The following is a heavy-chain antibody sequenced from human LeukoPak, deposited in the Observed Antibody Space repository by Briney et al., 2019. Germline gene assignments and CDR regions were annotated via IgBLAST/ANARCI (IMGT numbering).Heavy chain of an antibody. J-gene: IGHJ6*03. CDR3: AKSFYGDYEYYYYYYYMDV. CDR1: GFTFSSYG. CDR2: IRYDGSNK. D-gene: IGHD4-17*01. Sequence: GSLRLSCAASGFTFSSYGMHWVRQAPGKGLEWVEFIRYDGSNKYYGDSVKGRFTISRDNSKNTLYLQMNSLRAEDTAVYYCAKSFYGDYEYYYYYYYMDVWGKGTTVTISS. V-gene: IGHV3-30*02.